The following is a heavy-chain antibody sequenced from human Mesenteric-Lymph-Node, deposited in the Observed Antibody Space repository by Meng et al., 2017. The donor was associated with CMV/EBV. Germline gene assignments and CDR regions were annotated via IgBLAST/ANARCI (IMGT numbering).Heavy chain of an antibody. CDR1: GGSVSSGSYS. V-gene: IGHV4-61*01. J-gene: IGHJ6*02. CDR3: ARVSEGYSNYEYYYYYGMDV. Sequence: SETLSLTCTVSGGSVSSGSYSWSWIRQPPGKGLEWIGYVYYSGRTNYNPSLKSRITTSVDTSQNQFSLKLSSVTSADTAVYYCARVSEGYSNYEYYYYYGMDVWGQGTTVTVSS. CDR2: VYYSGRT. D-gene: IGHD4-11*01.